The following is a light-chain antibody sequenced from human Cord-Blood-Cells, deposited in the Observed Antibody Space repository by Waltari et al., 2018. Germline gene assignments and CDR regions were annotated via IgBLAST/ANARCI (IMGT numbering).Light chain of an antibody. CDR2: DVS. J-gene: IGLJ1*01. CDR3: SSYTSSSTLYV. CDR1: TSDVGGSNY. V-gene: IGLV2-14*01. Sequence: QSALTHPASVSGSPGQSITISCTGTTSDVGGSNYASWYQQNPGKAPKLMIYDVSNRPSGVSNRFSGSKSGNTASLTISGLQAEDEADYYCSSYTSSSTLYVFGTGTKVTVL.